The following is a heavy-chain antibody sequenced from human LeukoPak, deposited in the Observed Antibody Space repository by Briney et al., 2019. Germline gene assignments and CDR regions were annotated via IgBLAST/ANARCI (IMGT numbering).Heavy chain of an antibody. CDR2: IYTGDSDT. V-gene: IGHV5-51*01. D-gene: IGHD3-10*01. J-gene: IGHJ4*02. CDR3: ARLLWFGELLDFGALGY. Sequence: GESLKISCKGSGYSFTSYWIGWVRQMPGKDLEWMGIIYTGDSDTRYSPSFQGQVTISADKSISTAYLQWSSLKASDTAMYYCARLLWFGELLDFGALGYWGQGTLVTVSS. CDR1: GYSFTSYW.